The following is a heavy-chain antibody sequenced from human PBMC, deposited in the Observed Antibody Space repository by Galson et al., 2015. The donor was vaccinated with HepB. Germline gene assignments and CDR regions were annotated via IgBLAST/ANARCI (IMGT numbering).Heavy chain of an antibody. D-gene: IGHD2-15*01. V-gene: IGHV6-1*01. Sequence: CAIPGDSASSNSAAWYWIRQSPSRGLEWLGRTYYRAKWYSDYAVSVRGRISIHPDTSKNQFSLHLNFVTPEDTAVYYCARVAGTIYYYGMDVWGQGTTVTVSS. CDR3: ARVAGTIYYYGMDV. J-gene: IGHJ6*02. CDR2: TYYRAKWYS. CDR1: GDSASSNSAA.